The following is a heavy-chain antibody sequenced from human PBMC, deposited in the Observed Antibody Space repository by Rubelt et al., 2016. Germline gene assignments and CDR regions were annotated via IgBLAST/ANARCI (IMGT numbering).Heavy chain of an antibody. CDR2: INTRGST. CDR3: ARSYSSSWPWFDP. CDR1: GGSFSGYY. J-gene: IGHJ5*02. D-gene: IGHD6-13*01. V-gene: IGHV4-34*01. Sequence: QVQLQQWGAGLLKPSETLSLTCAVYGGSFSGYYWSWIRQPPGKGLEWIGEINTRGSTNYNPSLKSRFTISADTPKNQFSRELSSVTAADTDVYYCARSYSSSWPWFDPWGQGTLVTVSS.